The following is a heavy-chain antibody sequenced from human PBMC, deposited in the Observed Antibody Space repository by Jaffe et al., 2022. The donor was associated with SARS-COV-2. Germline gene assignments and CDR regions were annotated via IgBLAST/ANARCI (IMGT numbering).Heavy chain of an antibody. CDR2: ISWDGGST. Sequence: EVQLVESGGVVVQPGGSLRLSCAASGFTFDDYTMHWVRQAPGKGLEWVSLISWDGGSTYYADSVKGRFTISRDNSKNSLYLQMNSLRTEDTALYYCAKDIKVGYCSSTSCSSYGMDVWGQGTTVTVSS. V-gene: IGHV3-43*01. CDR3: AKDIKVGYCSSTSCSSYGMDV. CDR1: GFTFDDYT. J-gene: IGHJ6*02. D-gene: IGHD2-2*01.